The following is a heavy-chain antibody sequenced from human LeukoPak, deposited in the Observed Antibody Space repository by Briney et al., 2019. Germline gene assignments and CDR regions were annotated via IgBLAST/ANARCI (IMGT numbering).Heavy chain of an antibody. CDR3: AELGITMIGGV. CDR2: ITSSGSTI. J-gene: IGHJ6*04. D-gene: IGHD3-10*02. CDR1: GFTFSSYE. V-gene: IGHV3-48*03. Sequence: GGALRLSCAASGFTFSSYEKNWVRQAPGEGPEGVSYITSSGSTIYYADSVKGRFTISRDNAKNSLYLQMNSLRAEDTAVYYCAELGITMIGGVWGKGTTVTISS.